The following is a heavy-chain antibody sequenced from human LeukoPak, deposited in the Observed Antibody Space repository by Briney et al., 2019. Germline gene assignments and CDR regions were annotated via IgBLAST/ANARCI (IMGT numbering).Heavy chain of an antibody. D-gene: IGHD7-27*01. Sequence: QTSETLSLTCTVSGGSISSYYWSWIRQPAGKGLEWNGRIYTSGSTNYNPSLKSRVTMSVDTSKNQFSLKLSSVTAADTAVYYCARDGQLLLTGEAFDIWGQGTMVTVSS. J-gene: IGHJ3*02. CDR1: GGSISSYY. CDR3: ARDGQLLLTGEAFDI. V-gene: IGHV4-4*07. CDR2: IYTSGST.